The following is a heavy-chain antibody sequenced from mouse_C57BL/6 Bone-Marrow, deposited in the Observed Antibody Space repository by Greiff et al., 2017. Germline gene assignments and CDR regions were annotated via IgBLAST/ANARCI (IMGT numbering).Heavy chain of an antibody. CDR3: AKNLYYGSSWAMDY. J-gene: IGHJ4*01. CDR2: IWRGGST. Sequence: VQLQESGPGLVQPSQSLSITCTVSGFSLTSYGVHWVRQSPGKGLEWLGVIWRGGSTDYNAAFMSRLSITKDNSKSQVFFKMNSLQADDTAIYYCAKNLYYGSSWAMDYWGQGTSVTVSS. CDR1: GFSLTSYG. D-gene: IGHD1-1*01. V-gene: IGHV2-5*01.